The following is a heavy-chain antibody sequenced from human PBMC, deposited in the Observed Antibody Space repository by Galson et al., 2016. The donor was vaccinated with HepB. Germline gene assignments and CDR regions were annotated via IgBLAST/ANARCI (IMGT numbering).Heavy chain of an antibody. CDR1: GGSISSYY. J-gene: IGHJ3*02. D-gene: IGHD3-22*01. CDR2: IYYNGDT. V-gene: IGHV4-59*01. CDR3: ARFYYDSSGYPHDAFDI. Sequence: ETLSLTCTVSGGSISSYYWSWIRQPPGKGLEWIGYIYYNGDTSYKPYLKSRVTISVDTSKNQFSLKLSSVTAADTAVYYCARFYYDSSGYPHDAFDIWGQGTMVTVSS.